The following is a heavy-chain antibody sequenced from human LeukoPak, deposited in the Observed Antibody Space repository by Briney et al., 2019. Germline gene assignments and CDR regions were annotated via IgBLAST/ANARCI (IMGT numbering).Heavy chain of an antibody. CDR1: GGSFSGYY. J-gene: IGHJ5*02. D-gene: IGHD3-10*01. Sequence: SETLSLTCTVSGGSFSGYYWTWVRQPPGKGLEWIGYIYYSETNYNPSLKSRANISLDPSKNQFSLQLTTVTAADTAVYYCARSPNYNGSGRGVDPWGQGTLVTVAS. CDR2: IYYSET. V-gene: IGHV4-59*08. CDR3: ARSPNYNGSGRGVDP.